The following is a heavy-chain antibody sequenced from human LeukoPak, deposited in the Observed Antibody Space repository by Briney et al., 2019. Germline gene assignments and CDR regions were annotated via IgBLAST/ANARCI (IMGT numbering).Heavy chain of an antibody. CDR2: ISSSSSYI. J-gene: IGHJ4*02. CDR3: ARSSAVAGTLDY. CDR1: GFTFSSYS. D-gene: IGHD6-19*01. V-gene: IGHV3-21*01. Sequence: GGSLRFSCAASGFTFSSYSMNWVRQAPGKGLEWVSSISSSSSYIYYADSVKGRFTISRDNAKNSLYLQMNSLRAEDTAVYYCARSSAVAGTLDYWGQGTLVTVSS.